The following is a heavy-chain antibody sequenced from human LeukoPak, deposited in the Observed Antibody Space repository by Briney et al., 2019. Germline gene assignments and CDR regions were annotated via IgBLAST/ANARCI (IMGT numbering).Heavy chain of an antibody. J-gene: IGHJ4*02. CDR1: EYNFATFW. Sequence: GESLKVSCKGSEYNFATFWIGWVRQMPGKGLEWMGSIYPGDSDTRDSPSFQGQVTISAEKSTSTAYLQWSSLKASDTAMYYCARLGQNCSSSSCHDYWGEGTLVAVSS. CDR2: IYPGDSDT. CDR3: ARLGQNCSSSSCHDY. V-gene: IGHV5-51*01. D-gene: IGHD2-2*01.